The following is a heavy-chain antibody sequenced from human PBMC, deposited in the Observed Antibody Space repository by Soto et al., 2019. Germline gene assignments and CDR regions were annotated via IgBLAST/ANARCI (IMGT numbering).Heavy chain of an antibody. Sequence: ASVKVSCKASGYTFTDSHIHWVRQAPGQGLEWMGWISPDTGDRNYAQRFQGRLTLTRDTSITTAYMALTRLTSDDTAVYFCARAYDFVCDSWGQGTLVTVSS. CDR3: ARAYDFVCDS. CDR2: ISPDTGDR. CDR1: GYTFTDSH. J-gene: IGHJ4*02. D-gene: IGHD3-3*01. V-gene: IGHV1-2*02.